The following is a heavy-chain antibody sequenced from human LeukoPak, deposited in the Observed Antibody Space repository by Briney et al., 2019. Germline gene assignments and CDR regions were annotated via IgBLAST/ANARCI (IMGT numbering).Heavy chain of an antibody. J-gene: IGHJ4*02. V-gene: IGHV4-4*02. CDR3: AREGGPYRPLDY. Sequence: SGTLSLTCGVSGVSITNTNYWTWVRQPPGKGLEWIGEVNLQGSTNYNPSLMGRVAISVDTSENHISLQLTSVTAVDTAVYYCAREGGPYRPLDYSGQGTLVTVSS. CDR2: VNLQGST. CDR1: GVSITNTNY.